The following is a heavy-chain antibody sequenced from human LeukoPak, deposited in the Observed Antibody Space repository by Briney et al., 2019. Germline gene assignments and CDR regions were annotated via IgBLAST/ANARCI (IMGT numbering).Heavy chain of an antibody. V-gene: IGHV1-3*01. Sequence: ASVKVSCKASGYTFTSYAMHWERQAPGQRLEWMGWINAGNGDTKYSQKFQGRVTITRDTSASTAYMELSSLRSEDTAVYYCARRQYSSSWYEYYFDYWGQGTLVTVSS. CDR2: INAGNGDT. D-gene: IGHD6-13*01. CDR3: ARRQYSSSWYEYYFDY. CDR1: GYTFTSYA. J-gene: IGHJ4*02.